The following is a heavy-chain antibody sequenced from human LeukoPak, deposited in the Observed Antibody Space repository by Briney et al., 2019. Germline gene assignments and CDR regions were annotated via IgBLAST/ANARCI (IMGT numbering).Heavy chain of an antibody. D-gene: IGHD3-16*01. CDR3: ARDLNYDYGHDAFDL. CDR2: ITAGGTSI. J-gene: IGHJ3*01. V-gene: IGHV3-11*04. Sequence: GGSLRLSCAASGFKFSDSYMTWIRQAPGKGLEWISYITAGGTSIYYADSVKGRFTISRDNAKNSLYLQMNSLRAEDTAMYYCARDLNYDYGHDAFDLWGQGTVVTIYS. CDR1: GFKFSDSY.